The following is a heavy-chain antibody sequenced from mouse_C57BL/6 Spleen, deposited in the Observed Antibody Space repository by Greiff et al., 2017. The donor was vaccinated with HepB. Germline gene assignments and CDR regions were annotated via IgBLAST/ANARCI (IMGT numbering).Heavy chain of an antibody. D-gene: IGHD1-1*01. Sequence: VQLQQSGAELVKPGASVKLSCKASGYTFTSYWMHWVKQRPGQGLEWIGMIHPNSGSTNYNEKFKSKATLTVDKSSSTAYMQLSSLTSEDSAVLYCAPSYYYGSSLDYWGQGTTLTVSS. CDR3: APSYYYGSSLDY. J-gene: IGHJ2*01. CDR2: IHPNSGST. CDR1: GYTFTSYW. V-gene: IGHV1-64*01.